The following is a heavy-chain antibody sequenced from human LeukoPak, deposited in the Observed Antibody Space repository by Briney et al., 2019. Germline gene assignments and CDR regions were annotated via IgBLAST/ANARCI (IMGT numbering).Heavy chain of an antibody. CDR1: GGSISSSNW. CDR3: ARVGVPAALYWFDP. Sequence: SETLSLTCAVSGGSISSSNWWSWVRQPPGKGLEWIGEIYHSGSTNYNPSLKSRVTISVDKSKNQFSLKLSSVTAADTAVYYCARVGVPAALYWFDPWGQGTLVTVSS. D-gene: IGHD2-2*01. V-gene: IGHV4-4*02. CDR2: IYHSGST. J-gene: IGHJ5*02.